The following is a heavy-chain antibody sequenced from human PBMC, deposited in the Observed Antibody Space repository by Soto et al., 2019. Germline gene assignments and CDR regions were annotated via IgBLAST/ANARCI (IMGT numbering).Heavy chain of an antibody. CDR3: VRAIGHYGMDV. CDR1: GFIFSNCW. J-gene: IGHJ6*02. Sequence: SLRLSCVASGFIFSNCWMHWVRQAPGMGLVWVPHINSDGSSTTYADSVKGRFTISRDNAKNTLYLQMNSLRAEDTAVYYCVRAIGHYGMDVWGRGTTVTVSS. V-gene: IGHV3-74*01. D-gene: IGHD3-22*01. CDR2: INSDGSST.